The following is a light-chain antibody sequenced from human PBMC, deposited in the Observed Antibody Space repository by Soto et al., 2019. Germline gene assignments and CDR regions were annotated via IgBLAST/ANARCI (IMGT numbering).Light chain of an antibody. CDR3: SSYTSSSLYV. J-gene: IGLJ1*01. Sequence: QSALTQPASVSGSPGQSITISCTGTSSDVGNYKYVSWYQQHPGKAPKLMIYEVSNRPSGVSNRFSGSKSGNTASLTISGLQAEDEADYYCSSYTSSSLYVFGTGTKLTVL. V-gene: IGLV2-14*01. CDR2: EVS. CDR1: SSDVGNYKY.